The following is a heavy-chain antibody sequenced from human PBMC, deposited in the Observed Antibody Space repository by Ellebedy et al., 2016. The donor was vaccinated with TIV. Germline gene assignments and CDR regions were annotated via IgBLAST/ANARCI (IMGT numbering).Heavy chain of an antibody. J-gene: IGHJ4*02. CDR3: ARTDPWQPIDD. CDR2: VYYSGSP. V-gene: IGHV4-39*01. D-gene: IGHD2-21*02. Sequence: MPSETLSLTCSVSGGSVSSTRYYWAWIRQPPEKGLEYIGSVYYSGSPYYNPSFKSRVTLSADTSKNQFSLNLRTVTAADTAVYYCARTDPWQPIDDWGQGILVSVSS. CDR1: GGSVSSTRYY.